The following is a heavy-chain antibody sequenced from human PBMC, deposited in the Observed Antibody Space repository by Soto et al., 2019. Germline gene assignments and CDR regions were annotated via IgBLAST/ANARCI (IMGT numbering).Heavy chain of an antibody. J-gene: IGHJ4*02. V-gene: IGHV1-18*01. D-gene: IGHD3-22*01. CDR3: VRDTYYYHSSHRELFEY. CDR2: ISGYNGNT. CDR1: GYSFTTYG. Sequence: SSVKVSCKTSGYSFTTYGLSWVRQAPGRGLGWVGWISGYNGNTNYAQKFQGTVILTTDTPTTTGYMEIKSLSSDDTAVYYCVRDTYYYHSSHRELFEYWGQGT.